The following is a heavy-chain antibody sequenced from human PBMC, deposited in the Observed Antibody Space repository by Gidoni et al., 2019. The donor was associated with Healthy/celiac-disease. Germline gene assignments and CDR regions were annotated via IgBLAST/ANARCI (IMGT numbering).Heavy chain of an antibody. CDR2: IYYSGST. CDR1: GGSISSGGYY. J-gene: IGHJ4*02. V-gene: IGHV4-31*03. CDR3: ARGRLRYGDYLD. D-gene: IGHD4-17*01. Sequence: VQLQESGPGLVKPSQTLSLTCTVSGGSISSGGYYWSWIRQHPGKGLEWIGYIYYSGSTYFNPSLKSRVTISVDTSKNQVFLMLSSVTAADTAVYYCARGRLRYGDYLDWGQGTLVTVSS.